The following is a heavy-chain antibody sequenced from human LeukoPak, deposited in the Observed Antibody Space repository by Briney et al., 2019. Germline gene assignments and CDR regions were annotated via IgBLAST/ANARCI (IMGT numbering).Heavy chain of an antibody. CDR2: LTSDGGST. D-gene: IGHD1-20*01. J-gene: IGHJ6*02. Sequence: PGGSLRLSCAASGFTFRSYDMSWVRQAPVKGLEWVSSLTSDGGSTEYADSVKGRFTISRDNSKNTLYLQMNSLRAEDTAVYYCARDPNWNAAYGMDVWGQGTTVTVSS. CDR1: GFTFRSYD. V-gene: IGHV3-23*01. CDR3: ARDPNWNAAYGMDV.